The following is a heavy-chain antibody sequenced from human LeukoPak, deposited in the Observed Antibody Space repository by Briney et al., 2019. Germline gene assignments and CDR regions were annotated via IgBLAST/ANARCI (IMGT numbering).Heavy chain of an antibody. Sequence: GGSLRLSCAASGFTFSSYAMSWVRQAPGKGLEWVSAISGSGGSTYYADSVKGRFTISRDNSKNTLYLQMNSLRAEDTAVYYCAKGYFSGGSCYAVFDYWGQGTLVTVSS. D-gene: IGHD2-15*01. V-gene: IGHV3-23*01. CDR1: GFTFSSYA. CDR2: ISGSGGST. J-gene: IGHJ4*02. CDR3: AKGYFSGGSCYAVFDY.